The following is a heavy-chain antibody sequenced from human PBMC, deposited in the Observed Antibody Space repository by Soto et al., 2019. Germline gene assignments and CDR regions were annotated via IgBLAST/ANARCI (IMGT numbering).Heavy chain of an antibody. CDR3: ANQRGIATPATKYGMDV. Sequence: PGGSLRLSCAASGFTFSSYAMSWVRQAPGKGLEWVSAISGSGGSTYYADSVKGRFTISRDNSKNTLYLQMNSLRAEDTAVYYCANQRGIATPATKYGMDVWGQGTTVTVSS. CDR1: GFTFSSYA. V-gene: IGHV3-23*01. D-gene: IGHD6-13*01. J-gene: IGHJ6*02. CDR2: ISGSGGST.